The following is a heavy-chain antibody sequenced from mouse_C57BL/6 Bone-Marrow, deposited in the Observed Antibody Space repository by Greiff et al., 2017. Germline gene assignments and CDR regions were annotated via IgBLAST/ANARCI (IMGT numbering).Heavy chain of an antibody. V-gene: IGHV1-64*01. Sequence: QVQLQQPGAELVKPGASVKLSCKASGYTFTSYWMPWVKQRPGQGLEWLGMIHPNSGSTNYNEKFKSKATLTVDKTSSTAYMQISSLTSEDSAVYYCASLGGYYDYFACWGQGTLVTVSA. CDR3: ASLGGYYDYFAC. CDR1: GYTFTSYW. D-gene: IGHD2-4*01. CDR2: IHPNSGST. J-gene: IGHJ3*01.